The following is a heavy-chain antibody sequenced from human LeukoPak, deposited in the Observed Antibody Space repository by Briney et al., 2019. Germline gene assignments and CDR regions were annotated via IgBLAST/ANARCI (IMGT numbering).Heavy chain of an antibody. V-gene: IGHV4-39*07. Sequence: SETLSLTCTVSGGSISSSSYYWGWIRQPPGKGLEWIGSIYYSGSTYYNPSLKSRVTISVDTSKNQFSLKLSSVTAADTAIYYCARAVIVVAAATQRNWFDPWGQGTLVTVS. CDR1: GGSISSSSYY. D-gene: IGHD2-15*01. J-gene: IGHJ5*02. CDR2: IYYSGST. CDR3: ARAVIVVAAATQRNWFDP.